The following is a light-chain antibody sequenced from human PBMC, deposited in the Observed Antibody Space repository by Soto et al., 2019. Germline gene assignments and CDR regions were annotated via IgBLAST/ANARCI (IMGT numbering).Light chain of an antibody. V-gene: IGKV3-20*01. J-gene: IGKJ2*01. Sequence: EVVLTQSPGTLSLSPGERATLSCRTSQNVKSNSLGWYQQKPGQAPRLLIYGSTIRATGIPDRFSGSGSGTDFTLIISRLEPEDFAVYYCQTLGSPHQTFGQGHKLEIK. CDR1: QNVKSNS. CDR2: GST. CDR3: QTLGSPHQT.